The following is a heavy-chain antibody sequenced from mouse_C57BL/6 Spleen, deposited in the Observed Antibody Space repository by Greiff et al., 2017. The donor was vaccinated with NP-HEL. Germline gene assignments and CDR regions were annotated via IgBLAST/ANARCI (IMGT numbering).Heavy chain of an antibody. Sequence: VQLQQSGAELVRPGASVKLSCKASGYTFTDYYINWVKQRPGQGLEWIARIYPGSGNTYYNEKFKGKATLTAEKYSSTAYMQLSRLTAEDSDVYVWARRYFDYWGQGTTLTVSS. CDR1: GYTFTDYY. J-gene: IGHJ2*01. CDR2: IYPGSGNT. CDR3: ARRYFDY. V-gene: IGHV1-76*01.